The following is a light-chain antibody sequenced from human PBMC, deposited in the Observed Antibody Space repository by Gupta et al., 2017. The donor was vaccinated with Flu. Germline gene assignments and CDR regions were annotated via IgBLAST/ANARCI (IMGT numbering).Light chain of an antibody. Sequence: QSFTISCTGTSSDVGGYNHVSWYQQHPGKAPKVRIYDVSKRPSGVPDRFSGSKSGKKAYLAISGLQAEDEADYYCYSYASNSEVFGTETKLTVL. CDR3: YSYASNSEV. CDR1: SSDVGGYNH. CDR2: DVS. J-gene: IGLJ1*01. V-gene: IGLV2-11*03.